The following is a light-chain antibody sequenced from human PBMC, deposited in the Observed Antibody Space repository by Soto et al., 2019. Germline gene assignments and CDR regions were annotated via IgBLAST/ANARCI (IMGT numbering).Light chain of an antibody. CDR3: QQYYRLRT. J-gene: IGKJ1*01. V-gene: IGKV1-5*03. CDR1: QSVSTC. CDR2: RSS. Sequence: EIQMTPSPATLSASVGDRVTLTCRASQSVSTCLAWYQQHPGKATKLLIYRSSTVESGVPSRFSGSGSGTEITLTISSLQPDDVVTYYCQQYYRLRTFGPGTHVDIK.